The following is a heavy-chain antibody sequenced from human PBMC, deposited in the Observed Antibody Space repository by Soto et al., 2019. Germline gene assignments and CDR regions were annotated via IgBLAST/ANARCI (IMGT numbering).Heavy chain of an antibody. D-gene: IGHD1-7*01. CDR2: MDPNSGNT. V-gene: IGHV1-8*01. CDR3: ARVPLRTNWFDP. CDR1: VYTFTRND. J-gene: IGHJ5*02. Sequence: QVQLVQSGAEVKKPGASVKVSCKASVYTFTRNDINWVRQATGQGLEWMGWMDPNSGNTGYAQKFQGRVTMTRNTSISTAYMELSSLRSEDTAVYYCARVPLRTNWFDPWGQGTLVTVSS.